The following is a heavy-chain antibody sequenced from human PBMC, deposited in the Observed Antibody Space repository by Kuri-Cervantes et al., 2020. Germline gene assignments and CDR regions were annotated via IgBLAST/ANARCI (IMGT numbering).Heavy chain of an antibody. CDR1: GYTFTGYY. CDR2: ISYDGSNK. D-gene: IGHD2/OR15-2a*01. V-gene: IGHV3-30*03. J-gene: IGHJ4*02. Sequence: SCKASGYTFTGYYMHWVRQAPGKGLEWVAVISYDGSNKYYVDSVKGRFTISRDDSKNTLYLQMNSLRAEDTAVYYCARDPDAYTTHFPPEYWGQGTLVTVSS. CDR3: ARDPDAYTTHFPPEY.